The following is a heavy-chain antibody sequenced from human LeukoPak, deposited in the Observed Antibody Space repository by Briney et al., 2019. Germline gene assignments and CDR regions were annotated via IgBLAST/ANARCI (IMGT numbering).Heavy chain of an antibody. CDR1: GYTFTSYD. CDR3: TRGPAGSGSYSIDY. D-gene: IGHD3-10*01. V-gene: IGHV1-8*01. Sequence: GASVKVSCKASGYTFTSYDINWVRQATGEGLEWLGWMSPNSGDTGYAQKFQGRVTMTRDTSISAAYMELSNLRSEDTAVYYCTRGPAGSGSYSIDYWGQGTLVTVSS. J-gene: IGHJ4*02. CDR2: MSPNSGDT.